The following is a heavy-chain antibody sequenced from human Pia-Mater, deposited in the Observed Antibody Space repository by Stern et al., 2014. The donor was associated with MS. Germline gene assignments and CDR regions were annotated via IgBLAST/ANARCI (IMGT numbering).Heavy chain of an antibody. CDR3: ASSYTGWDNPYHFYGMDV. CDR2: IIPISGKA. Sequence: QMQLVQSGAEVKKPGSSVKVSCKASGDSLSRFAISWVRQAPGQGLEWMGEIIPISGKANYAQKFQGRVKLIADESTSTAYMELSSLKSEDAAVYYCASSYTGWDNPYHFYGMDVWGQGTTVTVSS. CDR1: GDSLSRFA. D-gene: IGHD6-19*01. J-gene: IGHJ6*02. V-gene: IGHV1-69*01.